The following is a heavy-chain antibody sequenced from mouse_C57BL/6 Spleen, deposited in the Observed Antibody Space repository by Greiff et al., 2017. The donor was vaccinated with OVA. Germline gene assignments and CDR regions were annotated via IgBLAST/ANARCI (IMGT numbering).Heavy chain of an antibody. V-gene: IGHV5-6*01. Sequence: EVKLMESGGDLVKPGGSLKLSCAASGFTFSSYGISWVRQTPDKRLEWVATISSGGSYTYYPDSVKGRFTISRDNAKNTLYLQMSSLKSEDTAMYYCARGGLRPYFDVWGTGTTVTVSS. J-gene: IGHJ1*03. CDR3: ARGGLRPYFDV. CDR1: GFTFSSYG. D-gene: IGHD2-4*01. CDR2: ISSGGSYT.